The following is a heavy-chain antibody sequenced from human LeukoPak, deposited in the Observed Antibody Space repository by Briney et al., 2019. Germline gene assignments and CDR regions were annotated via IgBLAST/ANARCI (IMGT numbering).Heavy chain of an antibody. J-gene: IGHJ5*02. CDR1: GYSISSNDYS. V-gene: IGHV4-30-4*07. Sequence: PSETLSLTCAVSGYSISSNDYSWSWIRQPPGKGLEWIGYVYYSGSTYYNPSLKSRLTLPVDTSKNQFSLNLHSVTAADTAVYYCARARDGYDFFDPWGQGTLVTVSS. D-gene: IGHD5-24*01. CDR2: VYYSGST. CDR3: ARARDGYDFFDP.